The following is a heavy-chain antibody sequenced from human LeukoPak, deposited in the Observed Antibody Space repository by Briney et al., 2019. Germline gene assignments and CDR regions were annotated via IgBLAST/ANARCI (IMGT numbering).Heavy chain of an antibody. D-gene: IGHD3-9*01. Sequence: SETLSLTCAVYGGSFSGYYWSWIRQPPGKGLEWIGEINHSGSTNYNPSLKSRVTISVDTPKNQFSLKLSSVTAADTAVYYCARRIVRYFDWLLGPFDYWGQGTLVTVSS. CDR3: ARRIVRYFDWLLGPFDY. V-gene: IGHV4-34*01. CDR1: GGSFSGYY. CDR2: INHSGST. J-gene: IGHJ4*02.